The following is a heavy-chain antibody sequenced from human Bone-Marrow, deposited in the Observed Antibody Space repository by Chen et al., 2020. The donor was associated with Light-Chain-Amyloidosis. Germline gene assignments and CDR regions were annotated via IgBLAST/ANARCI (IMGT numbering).Heavy chain of an antibody. Sequence: EVPLEQSGPEVKKPGESLKISCKGSGYTFPNYCIGWVRQMPGKGLEWMGVIYPDDSDARYSPSFEGQVTISADKSITTACLQWRSLKASDTAMYYCARRRDGYNFDYWGQGTLVTVSS. CDR2: IYPDDSDA. CDR1: GYTFPNYC. CDR3: ARRRDGYNFDY. J-gene: IGHJ4*02. D-gene: IGHD5-12*01. V-gene: IGHV5-51*01.